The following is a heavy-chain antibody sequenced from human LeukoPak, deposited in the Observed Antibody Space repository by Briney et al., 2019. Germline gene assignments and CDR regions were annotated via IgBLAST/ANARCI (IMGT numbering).Heavy chain of an antibody. CDR1: SGSISSSSYY. D-gene: IGHD3-16*02. CDR2: IYYSGST. Sequence: SETLSLTCTVSSGSISSSSYYWGWIRQPPGKGLEWIGSIYYSGSTYYNPSLKSRVTISVDTSKNQFSLKLSSVTAADTAVYYCARRRYDYVWGSYRRYYFDYWGQGTLVTVSS. CDR3: ARRRYDYVWGSYRRYYFDY. V-gene: IGHV4-39*01. J-gene: IGHJ4*02.